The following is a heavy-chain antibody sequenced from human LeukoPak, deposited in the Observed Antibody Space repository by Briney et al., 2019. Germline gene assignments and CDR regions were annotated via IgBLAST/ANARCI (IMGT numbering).Heavy chain of an antibody. Sequence: KFQGRVTITRDTSASTAYMELSSLRSEDTAVYYCARDLYYYDSSALYTPFDYWGQGTLVTVPS. J-gene: IGHJ4*02. D-gene: IGHD3-22*01. CDR3: ARDLYYYDSSALYTPFDY. V-gene: IGHV1-3*01.